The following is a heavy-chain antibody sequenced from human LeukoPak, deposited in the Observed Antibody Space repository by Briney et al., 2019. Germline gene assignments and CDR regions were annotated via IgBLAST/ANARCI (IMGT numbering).Heavy chain of an antibody. D-gene: IGHD1-26*01. V-gene: IGHV1-2*02. CDR2: INPNSGGT. Sequence: ASVKVSCKASGYTFTGYYMHWVRQAPGQGLEWMGRINPNSGGTNYAQKFQGRVTMTRDTSISTAYMELSRLRSDDTAVYYCARSPRIVGATDAFDIWGQGTMVTVSS. J-gene: IGHJ3*02. CDR3: ARSPRIVGATDAFDI. CDR1: GYTFTGYY.